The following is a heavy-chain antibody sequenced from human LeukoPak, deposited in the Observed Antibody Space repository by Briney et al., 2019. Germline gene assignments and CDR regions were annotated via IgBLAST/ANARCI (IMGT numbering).Heavy chain of an antibody. CDR1: GFTFSSYS. CDR3: ARIASITMVTKNRKISGAFDI. D-gene: IGHD3-10*01. V-gene: IGHV3-21*01. J-gene: IGHJ3*02. Sequence: VGSLRLSCAASGFTFSSYSMNWVRQAPGKGLEWVSSISSSRSYIYHADSVKGRFTIPRDNGKNSLYLQMNSLRAEDTAVYYCARIASITMVTKNRKISGAFDIWGQGTMVTVSS. CDR2: ISSSRSYI.